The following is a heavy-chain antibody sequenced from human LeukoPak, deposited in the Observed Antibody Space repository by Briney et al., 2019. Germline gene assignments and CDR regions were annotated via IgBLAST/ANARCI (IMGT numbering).Heavy chain of an antibody. CDR1: GGTFSSYA. D-gene: IGHD6-13*01. CDR2: IIPIFGKA. V-gene: IGHV1-69*05. CDR3: ARGQAVYSSSWSEGRFDP. Sequence: ASVKVSCKASGGTFSSYAISWVRQAPGQGLEWRGGIIPIFGKANYAQKFQDRVTITTDESTRTAYMELSSLRSEDTAVYDCARGQAVYSSSWSEGRFDPWGQGTRVTVSS. J-gene: IGHJ5*02.